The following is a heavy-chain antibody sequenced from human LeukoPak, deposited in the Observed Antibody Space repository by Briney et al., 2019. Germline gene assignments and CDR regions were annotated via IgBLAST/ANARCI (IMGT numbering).Heavy chain of an antibody. CDR3: AGQLTGTTSVFNWFDP. D-gene: IGHD1-20*01. CDR2: IYHSGST. CDR1: GYSISSGYY. V-gene: IGHV4-38-2*01. J-gene: IGHJ5*02. Sequence: PSETLSLTCAVSGYSISSGYYWGWIRQPPGKGLEWIGSIYHSGSTYYNPSLKSRVTISVDTSKNQFSLKLSSVTAADTAVYYCAGQLTGTTSVFNWFDPWGQGTLVTVSS.